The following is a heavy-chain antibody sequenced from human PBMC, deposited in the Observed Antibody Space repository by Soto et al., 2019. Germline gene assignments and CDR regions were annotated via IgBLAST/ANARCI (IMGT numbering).Heavy chain of an antibody. CDR1: GGSISSYY. Sequence: PSETLSLTCTVSGGSISSYYWSWIRQPPGKGLEWIGYIYYSGSTNYNPSLKSRVTISVDTSKNQFSLKLSSVTAADTAVYYCASSKGYSSGWADYWGQGTLVTVSS. J-gene: IGHJ4*02. V-gene: IGHV4-59*08. CDR3: ASSKGYSSGWADY. CDR2: IYYSGST. D-gene: IGHD6-19*01.